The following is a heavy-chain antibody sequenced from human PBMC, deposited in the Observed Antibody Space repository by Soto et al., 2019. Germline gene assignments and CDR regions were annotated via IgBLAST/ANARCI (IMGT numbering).Heavy chain of an antibody. D-gene: IGHD1-26*01. CDR3: ARAPRSWDYLDH. V-gene: IGHV4-59*01. CDR1: YDSITRYS. CDR2: IYSGGST. J-gene: IGHJ4*02. Sequence: SETLSLTCSVSYDSITRYSWAWVRQPPGKGLEWIGCIYSGGSTFYNPSLKSRVTISLDTSKNQFSLRLTSVTAEDTAVYYCARAPRSWDYLDHWGQGALVTVSS.